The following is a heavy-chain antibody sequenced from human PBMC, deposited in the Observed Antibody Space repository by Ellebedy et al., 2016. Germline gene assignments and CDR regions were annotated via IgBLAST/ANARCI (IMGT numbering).Heavy chain of an antibody. CDR1: GGSAYSGSYY. Sequence: GSLRLSCTVSGGSAYSGSYYWTWIRQLPGKGLAWFGYISDTGTTNPHPSPRSRVTISVDTSKNQFLLNLKSVTAADTAVYFCARGIDELDYWGQGVVVTVSS. CDR2: ISDTGTT. J-gene: IGHJ4*02. CDR3: ARGIDELDY. V-gene: IGHV4-61*01.